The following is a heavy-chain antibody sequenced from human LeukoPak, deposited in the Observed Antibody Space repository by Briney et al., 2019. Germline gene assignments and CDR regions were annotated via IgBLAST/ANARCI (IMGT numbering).Heavy chain of an antibody. V-gene: IGHV3-23*01. J-gene: IGHJ4*02. Sequence: GGSLRLSCEASGYTFSSYAMSWVRKAPGKGLEWVSTISGGGDSIYYADSVKGRFSISRDNSKNTLYLQMNSLRAEDTAVYYCAKESPHFDYWGQGTLVTVSS. CDR2: ISGGGDSI. CDR3: AKESPHFDY. CDR1: GYTFSSYA.